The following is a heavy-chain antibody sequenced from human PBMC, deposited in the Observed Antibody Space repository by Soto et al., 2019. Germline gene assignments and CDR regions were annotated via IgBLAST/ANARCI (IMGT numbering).Heavy chain of an antibody. CDR3: ASHYDFWSGYYSTSSHNWFDP. CDR2: FDPEDGET. V-gene: IGHV1-24*01. CDR1: GYTLTELS. J-gene: IGHJ5*02. D-gene: IGHD3-3*01. Sequence: ASVKVSGKVSGYTLTELSMHWVRQAPGKGLEWMGGFDPEDGETIYAQKFQGRVTMTEDTSTDTAYMELSSLRSEDTAVYYCASHYDFWSGYYSTSSHNWFDPWGQGTLVTVSS.